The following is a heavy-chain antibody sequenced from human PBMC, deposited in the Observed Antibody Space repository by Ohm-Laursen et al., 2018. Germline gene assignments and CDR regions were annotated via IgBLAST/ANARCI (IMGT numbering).Heavy chain of an antibody. CDR2: ISSSGSTI. D-gene: IGHD1-14*01. Sequence: SLSLSFSATGFSFSDYNMNWIRQAPGTGLGWVSYISSSGSTIYYADSVQGRITISRDNAKNSLYLQMNSLRAEDTAEYYCASGIHSTVRNSFDYWGQGTLVTVSS. V-gene: IGHV3-11*01. CDR1: GFSFSDYN. CDR3: ASGIHSTVRNSFDY. J-gene: IGHJ4*02.